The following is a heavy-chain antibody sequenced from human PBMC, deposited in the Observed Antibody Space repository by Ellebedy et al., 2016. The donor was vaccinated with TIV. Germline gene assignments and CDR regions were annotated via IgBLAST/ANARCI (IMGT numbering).Heavy chain of an antibody. J-gene: IGHJ4*02. Sequence: PGGSLRLSCEASGFTFYHYVMNWVRQAPGKGLEWVASISSGSSYIYYADSVKGRFAISRDNSKNTLYLQMNSLRAEDTAVYFCGTVATTFDYWGQGTLVTVSS. CDR2: ISSGSSYI. D-gene: IGHD5-24*01. CDR3: GTVATTFDY. CDR1: GFTFYHYV. V-gene: IGHV3-21*04.